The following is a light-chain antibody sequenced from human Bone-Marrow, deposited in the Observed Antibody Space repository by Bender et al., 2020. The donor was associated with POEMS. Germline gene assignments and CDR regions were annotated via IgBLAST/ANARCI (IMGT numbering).Light chain of an antibody. CDR3: QAWDTYSVI. V-gene: IGLV3-1*01. Sequence: SYEVTQPPSVSVSPGQTVSITCSGDDLGDKYVAWYQQKPGQSPVLVIYQDTKRPPGIPERFSGSNSGNTATLTISGTQAMDEADYYCQAWDTYSVIFGGGTKLTVL. J-gene: IGLJ2*01. CDR1: DLGDKY. CDR2: QDT.